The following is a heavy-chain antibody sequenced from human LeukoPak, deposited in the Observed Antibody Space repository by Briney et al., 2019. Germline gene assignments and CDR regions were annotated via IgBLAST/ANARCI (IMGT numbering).Heavy chain of an antibody. Sequence: GPSVKLSFNSSGGTFSIYANSWVRQAPGQGLEWRGGIIPMLGIANYEQKFQGRVQIPADKSTRTAYMEMSTLSSEDTGVYYCARGRAAEQWSFDRFDPWGQGTLVTVSS. CDR3: ARGRAAEQWSFDRFDP. CDR1: GGTFSIYA. D-gene: IGHD6-13*01. J-gene: IGHJ5*02. V-gene: IGHV1-69*04. CDR2: IIPMLGIA.